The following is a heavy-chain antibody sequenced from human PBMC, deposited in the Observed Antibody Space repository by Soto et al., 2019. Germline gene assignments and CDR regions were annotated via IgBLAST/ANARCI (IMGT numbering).Heavy chain of an antibody. CDR2: INHSGST. CDR1: GGSFSGYY. CDR3: ARVRGGICDY. J-gene: IGHJ4*02. V-gene: IGHV4-34*01. D-gene: IGHD3-16*01. Sequence: QVQLQQWGAGLLKPSETLSLTCAVYGGSFSGYYWSWIRQPPGKGLEWIGEINHSGSTNYNPSLKSRVTISGDTSKNQFSLKLSSVTAADTAVYYCARVRGGICDYWGQGTLVTVSS.